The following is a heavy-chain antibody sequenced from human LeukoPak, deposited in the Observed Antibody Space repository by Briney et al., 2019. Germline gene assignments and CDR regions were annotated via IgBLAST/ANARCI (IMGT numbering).Heavy chain of an antibody. Sequence: GGSQRLSCVASRFTFSSYSMNWVRQAPGKGLEWVSYISSSGSTIYYADSVKGRFTISRDNAKNSLYLQMNSLRAEDTAVYYCARDRVYYYYMDVWGKGTTVTVSS. J-gene: IGHJ6*03. V-gene: IGHV3-48*04. CDR2: ISSSGSTI. CDR3: ARDRVYYYYMDV. CDR1: RFTFSSYS.